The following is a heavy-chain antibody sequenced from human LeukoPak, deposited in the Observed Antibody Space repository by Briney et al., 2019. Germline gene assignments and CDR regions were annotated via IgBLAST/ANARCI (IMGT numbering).Heavy chain of an antibody. V-gene: IGHV3-53*01. CDR1: GFTVSSNY. Sequence: GGSLRLSCAASGFTVSSNYMNWVRQAPGKGLEWVLVIYGGGNIYYADSVKGRFTISRDNSKNTLYLQMNSLRAEDTAVYYCVRGAGYNYPYYFDYWGQGTLVTVSS. D-gene: IGHD5-24*01. J-gene: IGHJ4*02. CDR3: VRGAGYNYPYYFDY. CDR2: IYGGGNI.